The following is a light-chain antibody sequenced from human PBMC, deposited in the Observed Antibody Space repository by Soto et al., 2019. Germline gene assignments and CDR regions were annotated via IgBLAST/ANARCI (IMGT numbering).Light chain of an antibody. V-gene: IGLV1-40*01. J-gene: IGLJ1*01. CDR3: SSYTNINTRACV. Sequence: QSVLTQPPSVSGAPGQRVTISCTGSRSNIGAGYDVHWYQQLPGTAPKLLIYGTNNRPSGVPDRFSGSKSGNTASLTISGLQAEDEAEYYCSSYTNINTRACVFGTGTKVTVL. CDR2: GTN. CDR1: RSNIGAGYD.